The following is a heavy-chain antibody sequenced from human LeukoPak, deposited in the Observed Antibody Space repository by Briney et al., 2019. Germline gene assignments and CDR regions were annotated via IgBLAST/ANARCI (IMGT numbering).Heavy chain of an antibody. CDR2: INPNSGGT. D-gene: IGHD6-19*01. V-gene: IGHV1-2*02. J-gene: IGHJ4*02. Sequence: ASVKVSCKASGDTFSNYAINWVRQAPGQGLEWMGWINPNSGGTNYAQKFQGRVTMTRDTSISTAYMELSRLRSDDTAVYYCASDSSGWQIDYWGQGTLVTVSS. CDR3: ASDSSGWQIDY. CDR1: GDTFSNYA.